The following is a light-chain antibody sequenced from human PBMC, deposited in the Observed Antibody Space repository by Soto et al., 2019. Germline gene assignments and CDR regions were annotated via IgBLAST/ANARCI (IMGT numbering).Light chain of an antibody. Sequence: EIVMTQSPATLSVSPGERATLSCRASQSVGSYLAWYQQKPGQAPRLLIYDASTRATGVPVRFSGSGSGTDFTLTISSLEPEDFAVYYCQQRNDWRRGTFGQGTRLEIK. V-gene: IGKV3-11*01. J-gene: IGKJ5*01. CDR1: QSVGSY. CDR3: QQRNDWRRGT. CDR2: DAS.